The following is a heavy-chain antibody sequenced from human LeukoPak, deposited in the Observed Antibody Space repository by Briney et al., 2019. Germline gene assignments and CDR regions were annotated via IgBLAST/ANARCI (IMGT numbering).Heavy chain of an antibody. V-gene: IGHV3-74*01. CDR3: ARDWRGSLDY. Sequence: GGSLRLSCAASGVTFSSYRMHWVRQAPGKGLVWVSHITNDGTIRYADSVKGRFTISRDNAKNTLYLQMNSLRAEDTAVYYCARDWRGSLDYWGQGTLVTVSS. D-gene: IGHD1-26*01. J-gene: IGHJ4*02. CDR2: ITNDGTI. CDR1: GVTFSSYR.